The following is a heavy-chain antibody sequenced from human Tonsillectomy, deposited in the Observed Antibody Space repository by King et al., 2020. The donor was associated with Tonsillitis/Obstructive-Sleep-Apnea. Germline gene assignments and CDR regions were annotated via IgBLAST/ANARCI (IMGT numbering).Heavy chain of an antibody. CDR3: AGDFQTGTFDF. D-gene: IGHD7-27*01. J-gene: IGHJ4*02. CDR2: ISSSSGSTI. V-gene: IGHV3-48*03. Sequence: VQLVESGGGLVQPGGSLRLSCAASGFTFSSYNMNWVRQAPGKGLEWLLYISSSSGSTIYYADSVKGRFIISRDNANNSLYLQMNSLRAEDTAVYYCAGDFQTGTFDFWGQGTLVTVSS. CDR1: GFTFSSYN.